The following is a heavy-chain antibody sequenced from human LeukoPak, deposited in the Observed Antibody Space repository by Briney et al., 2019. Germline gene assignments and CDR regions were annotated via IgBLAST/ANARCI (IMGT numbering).Heavy chain of an antibody. V-gene: IGHV3-7*04. CDR2: IKQDGSER. CDR1: GFTFSNYW. J-gene: IGHJ3*02. Sequence: GGSLRLSCAASGFTFSNYWMSWVRQAPGKGLEWVANIKQDGSERYYVDSVEGRFTISRDNAKNSLYLQMNCLRAEDTAVYYCAGGDVFDMWGQGTMVTVSS. CDR3: AGGDVFDM.